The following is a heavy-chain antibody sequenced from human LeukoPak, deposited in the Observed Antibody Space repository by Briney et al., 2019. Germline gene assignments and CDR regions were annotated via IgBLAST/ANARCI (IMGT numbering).Heavy chain of an antibody. J-gene: IGHJ3*02. V-gene: IGHV1-2*02. Sequence: ASVKVSCKASGYTFTGYYMHWVRQAPGQGLEWMGWINPNSGGTNYAQKFQGRVTMTRDTSISTAYMELSRLRSDDTAVYYCAREIIAAAGVLGAFDIWGQGTMVIVSS. D-gene: IGHD6-13*01. CDR1: GYTFTGYY. CDR2: INPNSGGT. CDR3: AREIIAAAGVLGAFDI.